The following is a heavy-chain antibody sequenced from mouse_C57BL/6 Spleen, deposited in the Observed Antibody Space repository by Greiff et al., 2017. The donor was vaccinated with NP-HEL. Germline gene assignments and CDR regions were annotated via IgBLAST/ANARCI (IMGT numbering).Heavy chain of an antibody. CDR3: ARDYDGYYETWFAY. CDR2: INPNNGGT. D-gene: IGHD2-3*01. CDR1: GYTFTDYN. V-gene: IGHV1-22*01. J-gene: IGHJ3*01. Sequence: VQLQQSGPELVKPGASVKMSCKATGYTFTDYNMHWVKQSHGKSLEWIGYINPNNGGTSYNQKFKGKATLTVNKSSSTAYMELRSLTSEDSAVYYCARDYDGYYETWFAYWGPGTLVTVSA.